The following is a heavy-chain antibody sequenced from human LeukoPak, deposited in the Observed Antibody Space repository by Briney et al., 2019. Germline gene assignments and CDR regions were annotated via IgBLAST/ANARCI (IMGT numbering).Heavy chain of an antibody. D-gene: IGHD4-23*01. V-gene: IGHV2-5*02. CDR3: AHVAVAVAQFDY. Sequence: SGPTLVNPTQTLTLTCTFSGFSLSTSEVGVGWIRQPPGKALEWLTLVYWDDDKLYSPSLRNRLTINKDTSKNQVVLTLTNVVPVDTATYYCAHVAVAVAQFDYWGQGIPVTVSS. J-gene: IGHJ4*02. CDR2: VYWDDDK. CDR1: GFSLSTSEVG.